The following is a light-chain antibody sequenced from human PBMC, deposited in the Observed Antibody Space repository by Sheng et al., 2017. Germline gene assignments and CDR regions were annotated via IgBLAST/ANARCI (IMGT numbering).Light chain of an antibody. CDR3: AAWDDSLTGPV. Sequence: QSVLTQPPSASGTPGQRVLISCSGSSSNIGSNTVSWYQQLPGTAPKLLIYSNDQRPSGVPGRFSGSKSGTSASLAISGPQSEDDGDYYCAAWDDSLTGPVFGGGTKLTVL. CDR2: SND. J-gene: IGLJ2*01. V-gene: IGLV1-44*01. CDR1: SSNIGSNT.